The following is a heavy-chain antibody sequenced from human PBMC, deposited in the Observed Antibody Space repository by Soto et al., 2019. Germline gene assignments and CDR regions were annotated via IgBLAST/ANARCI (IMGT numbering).Heavy chain of an antibody. Sequence: QAQLVQSGAEMKKPGASVKVSCKATGYTFSAYTMNWVRQAPGQSLEWMGWINASSGNTKYSQNFQGRVSFTRDTSASTVYMELTGLTSEDTAVYYCARDTETLVPRANDALDIWGQGTMVTVSS. CDR3: ARDTETLVPRANDALDI. V-gene: IGHV1-3*01. CDR1: GYTFSAYT. D-gene: IGHD3-3*02. J-gene: IGHJ3*02. CDR2: INASSGNT.